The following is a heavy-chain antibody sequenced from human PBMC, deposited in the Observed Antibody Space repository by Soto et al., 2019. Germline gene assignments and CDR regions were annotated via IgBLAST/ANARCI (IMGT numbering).Heavy chain of an antibody. Sequence: GGSLRLSCAASGFTFSSYAISWVRQAPGKGLEWVSAISGSGGSTYYADSVKGRFTISRDNSKNTLYLQMNRLRAGDTAVYYCAKFLGAEQWLLRKDYWGKESLVICSS. D-gene: IGHD6-19*01. V-gene: IGHV3-23*01. CDR3: AKFLGAEQWLLRKDY. CDR2: ISGSGGST. J-gene: IGHJ4*02. CDR1: GFTFSSYA.